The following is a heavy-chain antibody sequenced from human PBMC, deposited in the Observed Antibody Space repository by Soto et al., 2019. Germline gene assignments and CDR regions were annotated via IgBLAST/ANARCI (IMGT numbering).Heavy chain of an antibody. CDR2: IYYSGST. V-gene: IGHV4-59*12. CDR1: GGSISTYY. D-gene: IGHD2-21*02. CDR3: ARGRGVVTAIRYYYYYGMDV. Sequence: PSETLSLTCTVSGGSISTYYWSWIRQPPGKGLEWIGYIYYSGSTNYNPSLKSRVTISVDTSKNQFSLKLSSVTAADTAVYYCARGRGVVTAIRYYYYYGMDVWGQGTTVTVSS. J-gene: IGHJ6*02.